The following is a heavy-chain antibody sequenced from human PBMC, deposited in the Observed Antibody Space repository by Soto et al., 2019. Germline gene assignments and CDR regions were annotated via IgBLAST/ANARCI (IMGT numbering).Heavy chain of an antibody. CDR3: ARHEIAVAGSLLEY. CDR1: CCSIISYY. CDR2: VYYSGST. D-gene: IGHD6-19*01. V-gene: IGHV4-59*08. Sequence: SDTLSLTCTVSCCSIISYYWSWIRQPPGKGLEWIGYVYYSGSTNYNPSLKSRVTISVDTSKNQFSLNLSSVTAADTAVYYCARHEIAVAGSLLEYWGQGTLVTVS. J-gene: IGHJ4*02.